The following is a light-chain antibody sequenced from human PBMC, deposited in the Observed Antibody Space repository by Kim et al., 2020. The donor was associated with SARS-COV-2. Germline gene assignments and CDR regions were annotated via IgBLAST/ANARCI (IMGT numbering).Light chain of an antibody. Sequence: SPGERANLFCRASQSVGSSYLAWYQHKRGQPPRLLIYGASTRASDIPERFSGSGSGADFTLTISKLEPEDFAVYYCQRFGSSPPYTFGQGTKLEI. CDR1: QSVGSSY. CDR2: GAS. J-gene: IGKJ2*01. V-gene: IGKV3-20*01. CDR3: QRFGSSPPYT.